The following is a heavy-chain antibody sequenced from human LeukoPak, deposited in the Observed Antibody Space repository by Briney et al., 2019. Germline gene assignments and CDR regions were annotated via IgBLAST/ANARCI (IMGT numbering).Heavy chain of an antibody. Sequence: NTGGSLRLSCAASGFTFSNYSMNWVRQAPGKGLEWVSSISSSSSYMFYADSVKGRFTISRDNAKNSLYLQMNGLRAEDTAVYYCARDTTETFDYWGQGTLVTVSS. J-gene: IGHJ4*02. D-gene: IGHD1-1*01. CDR1: GFTFSNYS. CDR3: ARDTTETFDY. CDR2: ISSSSSYM. V-gene: IGHV3-21*01.